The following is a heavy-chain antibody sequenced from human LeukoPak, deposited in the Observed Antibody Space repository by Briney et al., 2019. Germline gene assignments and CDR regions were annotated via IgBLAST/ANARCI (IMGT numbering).Heavy chain of an antibody. Sequence: SETLSLTCTVSGGSISSYYWSWIRQPPGKGLEWIGYIYYSGSTNYNPSLKSRVTISVDTSKNQCSLKLSSVTAADTAVYYCARHFGYGGNSEFDYWGQGTLVTVSS. V-gene: IGHV4-59*08. D-gene: IGHD4-23*01. CDR2: IYYSGST. J-gene: IGHJ4*02. CDR3: ARHFGYGGNSEFDY. CDR1: GGSISSYY.